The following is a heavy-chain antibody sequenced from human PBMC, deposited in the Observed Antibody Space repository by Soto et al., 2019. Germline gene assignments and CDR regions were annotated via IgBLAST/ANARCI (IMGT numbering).Heavy chain of an antibody. CDR1: GFMFGSYW. Sequence: PGGSLRLSCTASGFMFGSYWMTWVRHVPGKGLQWVANIKRDGSEKYYVDFVKGRFTISRDNADNSVFLDMNNLRVDDTATYYCARVRANDYEIDYSGQGALVTVSS. V-gene: IGHV3-7*03. CDR3: ARVRANDYEIDY. D-gene: IGHD4-17*01. J-gene: IGHJ4*02. CDR2: IKRDGSEK.